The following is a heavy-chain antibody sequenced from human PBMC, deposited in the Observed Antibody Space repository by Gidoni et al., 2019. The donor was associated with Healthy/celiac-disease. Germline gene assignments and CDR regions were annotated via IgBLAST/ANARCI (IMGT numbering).Heavy chain of an antibody. CDR3: AREGGRQSYYYGMDV. CDR1: GYTFTGYY. Sequence: QVQLVQSGAEVKKPGASVKVSCKASGYTFTGYYMHWVRQAPGQGLEWMGWINPNSGGTNYAQKFQGRVTMTRDTSISTAYMELSRLRSDDTAVYYCAREGGRQSYYYGMDVWGQGTTVTVSS. D-gene: IGHD3-16*01. J-gene: IGHJ6*02. V-gene: IGHV1-2*02. CDR2: INPNSGGT.